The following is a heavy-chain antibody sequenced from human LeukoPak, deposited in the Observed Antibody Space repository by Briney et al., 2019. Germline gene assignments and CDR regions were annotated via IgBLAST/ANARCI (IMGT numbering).Heavy chain of an antibody. CDR2: ISSSGSTI. D-gene: IGHD5-12*01. CDR3: TTGVATIYYYYGMDV. CDR1: GFTFSSYE. V-gene: IGHV3-48*03. Sequence: GGSLRLSCAASGFTFSSYEMNWVRQAPGKGLEWVSYISSSGSTIYYADSVKGRFTISRDNAKNSLYLQMNSLRAEDTAVYYCTTGVATIYYYYGMDVWGQGTTVTVSS. J-gene: IGHJ6*02.